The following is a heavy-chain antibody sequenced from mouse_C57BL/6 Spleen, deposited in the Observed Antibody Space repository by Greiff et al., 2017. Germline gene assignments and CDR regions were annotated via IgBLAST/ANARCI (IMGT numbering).Heavy chain of an antibody. CDR3: ANYGSSEYFDV. D-gene: IGHD1-1*01. CDR2: IDPSDSYT. Sequence: QVQLQQPGAELVRPGTSVKLSCKASGYTFTSYWMHWVKQRPGQGLEWIGVIDPSDSYTNYNQKFKGKATLTVDTSSSTAYMQLSSLTSEDSAVYYCANYGSSEYFDVWGTGTTVTVSS. CDR1: GYTFTSYW. J-gene: IGHJ1*03. V-gene: IGHV1-59*01.